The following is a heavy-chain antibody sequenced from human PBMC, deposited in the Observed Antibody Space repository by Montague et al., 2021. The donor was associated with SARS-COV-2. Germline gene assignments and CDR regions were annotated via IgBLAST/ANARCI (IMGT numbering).Heavy chain of an antibody. CDR2: IYTSGST. CDR3: ARVGVGTMVRGVIPAYYYYGMDV. V-gene: IGHV4-61*02. D-gene: IGHD3-10*01. Sequence: SETLSLTCTVSGDSINSGSYYWSWIRQPAGKGLEWIGRIYTSGSTNYNPSLKSRVTISVDTSKNQFSLKLSSVTAADTAVYYCARVGVGTMVRGVIPAYYYYGMDVGGQGTTVTVSS. CDR1: GDSINSGSYY. J-gene: IGHJ6*02.